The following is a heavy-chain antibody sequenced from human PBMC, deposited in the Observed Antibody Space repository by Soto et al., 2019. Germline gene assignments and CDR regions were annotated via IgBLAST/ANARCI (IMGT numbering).Heavy chain of an antibody. Sequence: GGSLRLSCAASGFTFSSYWMHWVRQAPGKGLVWVSHINSDGTITNYGDSVKGRFTISRDNPKNTLYLQMNSLRAEDTAVYYCVPNWFDPWGQGTLVTVSS. CDR2: INSDGTIT. J-gene: IGHJ5*02. V-gene: IGHV3-74*01. CDR3: VPNWFDP. CDR1: GFTFSSYW.